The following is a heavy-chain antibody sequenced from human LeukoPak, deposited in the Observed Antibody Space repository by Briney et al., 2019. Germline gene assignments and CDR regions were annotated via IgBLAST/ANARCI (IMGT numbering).Heavy chain of an antibody. V-gene: IGHV3-30-3*01. CDR2: ISYDGSNK. J-gene: IGHJ5*02. CDR1: GFTFSSYA. D-gene: IGHD3-10*01. CDR3: AKGSITMVRGVTTNWFDP. Sequence: GRSLRLSCAASGFTFSSYAMHWVRQAPGKGLEWVAVISYDGSNKYYADSVKGRFTISRDNSKNTLYLQMNSLRAEDTAVYYCAKGSITMVRGVTTNWFDPWGQGTLVTVSS.